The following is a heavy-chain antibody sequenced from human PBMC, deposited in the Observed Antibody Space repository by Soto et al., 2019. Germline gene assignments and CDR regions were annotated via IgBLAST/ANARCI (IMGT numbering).Heavy chain of an antibody. V-gene: IGHV3-30*03. CDR1: GFTFSDYG. J-gene: IGHJ6*02. CDR3: AYSNYDLEVMAF. D-gene: IGHD3-22*01. CDR2: ISYDERNK. Sequence: GRSLRLSCAAYGFTFSDYGMHWVRQAPGKGLEWVAVISYDERNKYYADSVKGRFTISRDNSKNTLYLQMNSLRAGDTAMYYFAYSNYDLEVMAFSGQRTTVTVSS.